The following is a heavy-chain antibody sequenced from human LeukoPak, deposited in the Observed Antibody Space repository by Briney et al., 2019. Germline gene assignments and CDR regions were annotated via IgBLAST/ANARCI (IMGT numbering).Heavy chain of an antibody. D-gene: IGHD1-14*01. V-gene: IGHV1-46*01. CDR2: INPSGGST. CDR1: GYTFTSYG. Sequence: GASVKVSCKASGYTFTSYGISWVRQAPGQGLEWMGIINPSGGSTSYAQKFQGRVTMTRDTSTSTVYMELSSLRSEDTAVYYCARDGVGPTAIDYWGQGTLVTVSS. J-gene: IGHJ4*02. CDR3: ARDGVGPTAIDY.